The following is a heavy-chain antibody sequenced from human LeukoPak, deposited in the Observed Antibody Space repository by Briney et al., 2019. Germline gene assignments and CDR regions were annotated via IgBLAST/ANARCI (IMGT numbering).Heavy chain of an antibody. J-gene: IGHJ6*02. V-gene: IGHV3-23*01. CDR3: AKDWESIAAATYYYYGMGV. CDR2: ISGSGGST. CDR1: GFTFSSYA. D-gene: IGHD6-13*01. Sequence: GGSLRLSCAASGFTFSSYAMSWVRQAPGKGLEWVSAISGSGGSTYYADSVKGRFTISRDNSKNTLYLQMNSLRAEDTAVYYCAKDWESIAAATYYYYGMGVWGQGTTVTVSS.